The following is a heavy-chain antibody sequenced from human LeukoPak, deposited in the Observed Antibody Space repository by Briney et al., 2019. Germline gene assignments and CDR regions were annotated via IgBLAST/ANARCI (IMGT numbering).Heavy chain of an antibody. CDR3: ASWGEGALDN. V-gene: IGHV3-48*01. CDR1: GFTFSSYS. D-gene: IGHD1-26*01. Sequence: SGGSLRLSCEASGFTFSSYSMSWVRQAPGKGLEWISYISTSTTTIYYANSVKGRFTISRDNAKKSLYLQMNSLRVEDTGVYYCASWGEGALDNWGQGTLVTVSS. CDR2: ISTSTTTI. J-gene: IGHJ4*02.